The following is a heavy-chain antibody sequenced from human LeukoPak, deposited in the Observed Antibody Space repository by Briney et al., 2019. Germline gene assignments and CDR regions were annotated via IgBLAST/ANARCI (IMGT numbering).Heavy chain of an antibody. J-gene: IGHJ3*02. V-gene: IGHV3-30*18. CDR2: ISNDGSNK. Sequence: GGSLRLSCAASGFPFSIYGMHWVCQAPGKGLEWVAVISNDGSNKYYADSVKGRFTISRDNSKNTLYLQMNSLRVEDTAVYYCAKGRGAFDIWGQGTMVTVSS. CDR1: GFPFSIYG. D-gene: IGHD3-10*01. CDR3: AKGRGAFDI.